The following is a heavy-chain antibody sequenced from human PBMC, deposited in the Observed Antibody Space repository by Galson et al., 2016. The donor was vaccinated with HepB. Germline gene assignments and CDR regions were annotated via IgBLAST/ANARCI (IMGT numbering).Heavy chain of an antibody. CDR2: IYNSGRT. Sequence: SLRLSCAASGFTVSNLYMTWVRQAPGKGLEWVALIYNSGRTTYADSVTGRFTISRDNSKNMMFLQMNNLRADDTAVYYCATQSASTKCYWCFDPWGQGTLVTVSS. V-gene: IGHV3-53*01. CDR3: ATQSASTKCYWCFDP. CDR1: GFTVSNLY. J-gene: IGHJ5*02. D-gene: IGHD2-2*01.